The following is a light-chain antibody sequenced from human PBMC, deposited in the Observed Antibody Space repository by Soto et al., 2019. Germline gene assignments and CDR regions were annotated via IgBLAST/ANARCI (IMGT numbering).Light chain of an antibody. CDR1: QSVSTN. Sequence: EILMTQSPATLSVSPGDRATLSCRDSQSVSTNLAWYQQRPGQAPRLLIYGASARATGIRARFSGSGSGTEFTLTISSLQSDDCAVYYCQQYTNRPPWTFGQGTKVDLK. J-gene: IGKJ1*01. V-gene: IGKV3-15*01. CDR2: GAS. CDR3: QQYTNRPPWT.